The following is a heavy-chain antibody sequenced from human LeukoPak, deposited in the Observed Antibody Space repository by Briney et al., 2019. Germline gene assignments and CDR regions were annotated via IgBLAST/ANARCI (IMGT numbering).Heavy chain of an antibody. CDR2: ISSSSSYI. CDR1: GFTFSSYS. J-gene: IGHJ4*02. CDR3: AREGVLLWFGEYFDY. Sequence: PGRSLRLSCAASGFTFSSYSMNWVRQAPGKGLEWVSSISSSSSYIYYADSVKGRFTISRDNAKNSLYLQMNSLRAEDTAVYYCAREGVLLWFGEYFDYWGQGTLVTVSS. V-gene: IGHV3-21*01. D-gene: IGHD3-10*01.